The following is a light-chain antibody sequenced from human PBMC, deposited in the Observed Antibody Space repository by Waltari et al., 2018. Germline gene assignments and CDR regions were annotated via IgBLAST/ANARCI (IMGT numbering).Light chain of an antibody. CDR3: MQGAHWPPT. Sequence: VVGTQSPLSLTVTPGQPASMSCRSSQSLLYRDGYTYLNWFHQRPGQSPRRLIYRVSSRDSGVPDRFSGSGSGADFTLNISRVEAEDVGVYYCMQGAHWPPTFGQGTNLDIK. V-gene: IGKV2-30*01. J-gene: IGKJ1*01. CDR2: RVS. CDR1: QSLLYRDGYTY.